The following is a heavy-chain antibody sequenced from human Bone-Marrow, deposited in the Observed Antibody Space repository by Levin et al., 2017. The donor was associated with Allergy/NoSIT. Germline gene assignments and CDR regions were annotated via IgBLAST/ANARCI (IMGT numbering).Heavy chain of an antibody. D-gene: IGHD6-19*01. V-gene: IGHV6-1*01. Sequence: PSETLSLTCAISGDSVSSNSAAWNWIRQSPSRGLEWLGRTYYRSKWYNDYAVSVKSRITINPDTSKNQFSLQLNSVTPEDTAVYYCARDHSSGWGNYLGDAFDIWGQGTMVTVSS. J-gene: IGHJ3*02. CDR1: GDSVSSNSAA. CDR3: ARDHSSGWGNYLGDAFDI. CDR2: TYYRSKWYN.